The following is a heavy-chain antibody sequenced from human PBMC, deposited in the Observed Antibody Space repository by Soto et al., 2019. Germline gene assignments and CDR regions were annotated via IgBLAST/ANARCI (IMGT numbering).Heavy chain of an antibody. D-gene: IGHD3-9*01. CDR2: ISSSSSTI. Sequence: GGSLRLSCAASGFTFSSYSMNWVRQAPGKGLEWVSYISSSSSTIYYADSVKGRFTISRDNAKNSLYLQMNSLRAEDTAVYYCARGKGGYDILTGYYFDYWGQGTLVTVSS. CDR3: ARGKGGYDILTGYYFDY. V-gene: IGHV3-48*04. J-gene: IGHJ4*02. CDR1: GFTFSSYS.